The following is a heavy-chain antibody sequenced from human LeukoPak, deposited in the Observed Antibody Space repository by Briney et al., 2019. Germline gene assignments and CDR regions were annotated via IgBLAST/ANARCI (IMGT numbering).Heavy chain of an antibody. D-gene: IGHD6-13*01. J-gene: IGHJ6*02. CDR2: IYHSGST. V-gene: IGHV4-30-2*01. CDR1: GGSISSGGYS. CDR3: ARFVGPYRIAATGTYGMDV. Sequence: SETLSLTCAVSGGSISSGGYSWSWIRQPPGKGLEWIGYIYHSGSTYYNPSLKSRVTISVDRSKNQFSLKLSSVTAADTAVYYCARFVGPYRIAATGTYGMDVWGQGTTVTVSS.